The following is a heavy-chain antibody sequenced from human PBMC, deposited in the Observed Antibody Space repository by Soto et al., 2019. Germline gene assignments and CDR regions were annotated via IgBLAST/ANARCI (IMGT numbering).Heavy chain of an antibody. CDR3: TRDRAVLRFLEWWSYYYYGMDV. CDR2: IRSKAYGGTT. V-gene: IGHV3-49*04. Sequence: SLRLSCTASGFTFGDYAMSWVRQAPGKGLEWVGFIRSKAYGGTTEYAASVKGRFTISRDDSKSIAYLQMNSLKTEDTAVYYCTRDRAVLRFLEWWSYYYYGMDVWGQGTTVTVSS. CDR1: GFTFGDYA. J-gene: IGHJ6*02. D-gene: IGHD3-3*01.